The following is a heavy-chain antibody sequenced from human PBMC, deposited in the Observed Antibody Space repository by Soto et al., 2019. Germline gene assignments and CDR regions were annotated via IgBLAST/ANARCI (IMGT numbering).Heavy chain of an antibody. CDR2: ISYDGRNK. D-gene: IGHD3-22*01. CDR1: GFTFSSYA. J-gene: IGHJ4*02. Sequence: PGGSLRLSCAASGFTFSSYAMHWVRQAPGKGPELVAVISYDGRNKSYADSVKGRFTISRDNSKNTLYLQMNSLRAEDTAVHYCARQPEYYYDSSGYWGYWGQGTLVTVPQ. V-gene: IGHV3-30-3*01. CDR3: ARQPEYYYDSSGYWGY.